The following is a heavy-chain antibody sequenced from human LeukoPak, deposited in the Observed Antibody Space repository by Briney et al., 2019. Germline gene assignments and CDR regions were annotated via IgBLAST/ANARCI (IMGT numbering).Heavy chain of an antibody. Sequence: GASGKLSCKAAGYAFTGYYMHWGRQAPGQGLERMGWINPNSGGTNYAQKFQGWGTMTRDTSISTAYMELSRLRSDDTDVYYCARGKLERPNLFDPWGQGTLVTVSS. CDR1: GYAFTGYY. D-gene: IGHD1-1*01. CDR3: ARGKLERPNLFDP. V-gene: IGHV1-2*04. J-gene: IGHJ5*02. CDR2: INPNSGGT.